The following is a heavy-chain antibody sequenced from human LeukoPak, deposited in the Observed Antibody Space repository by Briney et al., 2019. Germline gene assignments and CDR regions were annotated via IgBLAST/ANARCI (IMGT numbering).Heavy chain of an antibody. J-gene: IGHJ4*02. CDR2: INQGGSRT. D-gene: IGHD3-22*01. Sequence: GGSLRLSCVASGFTFSSDWMNWVRQAPGKGLEWVANINQGGSRTNYADSVKGRFSISRDNAKNSLYLQMNSLRAEDTAVYYCARDVFSYDSSGYYHYWGQGTLVTVSS. V-gene: IGHV3-7*01. CDR3: ARDVFSYDSSGYYHY. CDR1: GFTFSSDW.